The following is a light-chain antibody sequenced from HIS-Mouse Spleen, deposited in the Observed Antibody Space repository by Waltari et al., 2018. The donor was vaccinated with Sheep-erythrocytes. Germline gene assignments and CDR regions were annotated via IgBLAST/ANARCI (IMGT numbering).Light chain of an antibody. CDR2: LGS. V-gene: IGKV2-28*01. J-gene: IGKJ1*01. CDR1: QTLLHSNGYNY. Sequence: DIVMTQSPLSLPVTPGEPASISFRSSQTLLHSNGYNYLDWYLQKPGHSPQLLIYLGSNRASGVPARFSGRGSGTDFTLKISRVEAEDVGVYYCMQALQTPRTFGQGTKVEIK. CDR3: MQALQTPRT.